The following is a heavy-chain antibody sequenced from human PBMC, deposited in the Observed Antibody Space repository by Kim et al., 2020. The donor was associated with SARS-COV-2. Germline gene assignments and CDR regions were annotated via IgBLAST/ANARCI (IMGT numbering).Heavy chain of an antibody. Sequence: GGSLRLSCVASEVGFNIYAMTWVRQPPGKGLEWVSSISGSGDDTYYADSVKGRFIISRDNSKSTVYLQMDRLRAEDTALYYCAQPPGTSWVLIKFGGQG. CDR3: AQPPGTSWVLIKF. CDR2: ISGSGDDT. V-gene: IGHV3-23*01. D-gene: IGHD3-10*01. J-gene: IGHJ4*02. CDR1: EVGFNIYA.